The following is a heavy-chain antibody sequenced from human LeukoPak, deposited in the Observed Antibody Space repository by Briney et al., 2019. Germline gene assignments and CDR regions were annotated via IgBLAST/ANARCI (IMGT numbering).Heavy chain of an antibody. CDR2: IYHSGST. Sequence: SETLSLTCAVSGGSISSSNWWSWVRQPPGKGLEWIGEIYHSGSTNYNPSLKSRVTISVDTSKNQFSLKLSSVTAADTAEYYCARVVPLGATPTYWGQGTLVTVSS. V-gene: IGHV4-4*02. CDR3: ARVVPLGATPTY. J-gene: IGHJ4*02. CDR1: GGSISSSNW. D-gene: IGHD1-26*01.